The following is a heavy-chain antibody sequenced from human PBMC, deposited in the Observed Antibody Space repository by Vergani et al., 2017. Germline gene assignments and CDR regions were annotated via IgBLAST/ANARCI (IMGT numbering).Heavy chain of an antibody. D-gene: IGHD3-3*01. Sequence: EVQLLESGGDLVQPGGSLRLSCAASGFTFNHYAMNWVRQAPGKGLEWVSGISGSGGSTYYADSVKGRFTISRDNSKNTLYLQMNSLRAEDTAVYYCAKVIGIFGVVTPKVQFDYWGQGTLVTVSS. CDR1: GFTFNHYA. J-gene: IGHJ4*02. V-gene: IGHV3-23*01. CDR3: AKVIGIFGVVTPKVQFDY. CDR2: ISGSGGST.